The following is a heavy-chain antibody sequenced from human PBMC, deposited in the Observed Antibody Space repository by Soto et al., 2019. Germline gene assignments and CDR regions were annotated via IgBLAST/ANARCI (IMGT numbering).Heavy chain of an antibody. J-gene: IGHJ6*02. Sequence: GGSLRLSCEVSGFNFEDYGIHWVRQRPGKGLEWVPGINWNSRSVAYADSVKGRFTISRDNAKNSLYLQMNSLGVEDTAFYYCAKDPFYRGDSFYALDVWRQGTRVTVSS. V-gene: IGHV3-9*01. D-gene: IGHD3-10*01. CDR2: INWNSRSV. CDR1: GFNFEDYG. CDR3: AKDPFYRGDSFYALDV.